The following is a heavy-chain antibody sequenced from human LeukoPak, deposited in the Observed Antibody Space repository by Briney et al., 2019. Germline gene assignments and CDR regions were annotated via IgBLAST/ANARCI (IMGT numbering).Heavy chain of an antibody. CDR2: ISGSGGST. J-gene: IGHJ6*02. CDR1: GFTFSSYA. V-gene: IGHV3-23*01. D-gene: IGHD6-13*01. Sequence: PGGSLRLSCAASGFTFSSYAMYWVRQAPGKGLVWVSAISGSGGSTYYADSVKGRFTISRDNSKNTLYLQMNSLRAEDTAVYYCAKQGPRAGPYNYYGMDVWGQGTTVTVSS. CDR3: AKQGPRAGPYNYYGMDV.